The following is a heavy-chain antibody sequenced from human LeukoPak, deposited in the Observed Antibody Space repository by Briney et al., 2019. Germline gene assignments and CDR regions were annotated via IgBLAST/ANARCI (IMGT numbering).Heavy chain of an antibody. D-gene: IGHD5-24*01. V-gene: IGHV1-69-2*01. CDR3: ARGRDGYNKARGAFDI. CDR1: GYTFTDYY. J-gene: IGHJ3*02. CDR2: VDPEDGET. Sequence: ATVKISCKVSGYTFTDYYMHWVQQAPGKGLEWMGLVDPEDGETIYAEKFQGRVTITADTSTDTAYMELSSLRSEDTAVYYCARGRDGYNKARGAFDIWGQGTMVTVSS.